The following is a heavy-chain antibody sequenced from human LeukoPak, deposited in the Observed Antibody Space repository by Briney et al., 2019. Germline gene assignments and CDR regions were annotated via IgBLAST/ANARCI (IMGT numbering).Heavy chain of an antibody. V-gene: IGHV3-23*01. CDR2: ISGSGGST. D-gene: IGHD3-10*01. J-gene: IGHJ4*02. Sequence: GGSLRLSCAASGFIFSSYGMSWVRQAPGKGLECVSVISGSGGSTYYADSVKGRFTISRDNSKNTLYLQMNSLRAEDTAVYYCAKQLPYGSGSRGPDYWGQGTLVTVSS. CDR1: GFIFSSYG. CDR3: AKQLPYGSGSRGPDY.